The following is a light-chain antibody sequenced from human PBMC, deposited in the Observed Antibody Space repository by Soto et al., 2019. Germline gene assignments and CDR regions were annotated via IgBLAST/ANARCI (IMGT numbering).Light chain of an antibody. CDR1: SSGVGSYNL. CDR3: CSYAGSSTYYV. Sequence: QSVLAQPASVPGSPGQSITISCTGTSSGVGSYNLVSWYQQHPGKAPKLMIYEGSKRPSGVSNRFSGSKSGNTASLTISGLQAEDEADYYCCSYAGSSTYYVFGTGTKVTVL. V-gene: IGLV2-23*01. J-gene: IGLJ1*01. CDR2: EGS.